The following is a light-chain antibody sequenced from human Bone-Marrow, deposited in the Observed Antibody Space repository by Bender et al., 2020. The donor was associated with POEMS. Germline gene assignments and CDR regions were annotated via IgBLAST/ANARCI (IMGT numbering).Light chain of an antibody. V-gene: IGLV3-1*01. CDR3: QTWDSSTVI. Sequence: SYELTQPPSVSVSPGQTASITCSGDKLADEYGCWYQQKPGQSPVLVIYQDNKRPSGIPERFSGSTSGNTATLTISGTQAMDEADYYCQTWDSSTVIFGGGTKLTVL. CDR2: QDN. J-gene: IGLJ2*01. CDR1: KLADEY.